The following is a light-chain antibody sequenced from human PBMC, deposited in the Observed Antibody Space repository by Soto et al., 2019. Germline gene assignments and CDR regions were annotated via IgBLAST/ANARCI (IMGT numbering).Light chain of an antibody. CDR2: GAS. V-gene: IGKV3D-15*01. CDR1: QSVSSN. Sequence: TQSPSFLSASVGDRVTLSCRASQSVSSNLAWYQQKPGQAPRLLIHGASTRATGIPARFSGSGSGTEFILTISSLQSEDFAVYYCQQYNDWPPWTFGQGTKVDIK. CDR3: QQYNDWPPWT. J-gene: IGKJ1*01.